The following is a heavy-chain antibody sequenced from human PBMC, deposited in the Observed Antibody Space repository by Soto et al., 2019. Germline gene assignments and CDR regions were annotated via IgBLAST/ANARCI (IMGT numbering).Heavy chain of an antibody. Sequence: ASVKVSCKASGYTFTSYGISWVRQAPGQGLEWMGWISAYNGNTNYAQKLQGRVTMTTDTSTSTAYMELRSLRSDDTAVYYCARDNQYYYGSGSYYRFDPWGQGTLVTVSS. CDR2: ISAYNGNT. J-gene: IGHJ5*02. V-gene: IGHV1-18*04. CDR3: ARDNQYYYGSGSYYRFDP. D-gene: IGHD3-10*01. CDR1: GYTFTSYG.